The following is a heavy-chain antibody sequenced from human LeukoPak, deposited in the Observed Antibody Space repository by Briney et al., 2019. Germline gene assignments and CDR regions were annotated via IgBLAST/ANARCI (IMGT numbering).Heavy chain of an antibody. CDR1: GFTFSKYS. D-gene: IGHD1-26*01. Sequence: SGGSLRLSCAVSGFTFSKYSINWVRQAPGKGLEWVSSISSTSSYKKYADSVKGRFTISRDSAKNSLSLQMNSLRAEDTAVYYCATFGSRPPPYWGQGTLVTVSS. CDR2: ISSTSSYK. J-gene: IGHJ4*02. V-gene: IGHV3-21*06. CDR3: ATFGSRPPPY.